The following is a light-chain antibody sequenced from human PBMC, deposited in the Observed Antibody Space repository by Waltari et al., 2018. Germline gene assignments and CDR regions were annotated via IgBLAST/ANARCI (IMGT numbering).Light chain of an antibody. J-gene: IGKJ2*01. CDR2: DAS. Sequence: EIVLTQSPATLSLSPGERATLSCRASRSVGNYLAWYQQKPGQAPRLPIYDASIRATGIPARFSGSGSGTYFTLTISSLEPEDFVVYFCQQRGNWPSGYTFGQGTKLEIK. CDR3: QQRGNWPSGYT. CDR1: RSVGNY. V-gene: IGKV3-11*01.